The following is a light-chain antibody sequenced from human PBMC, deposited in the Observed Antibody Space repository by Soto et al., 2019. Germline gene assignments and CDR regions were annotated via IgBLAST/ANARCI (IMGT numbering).Light chain of an antibody. Sequence: DIQMTQSPSSLSASVGDRVTITCQASQDISNYLNWYQQKPGKAPKFLIYDASKLETGVPSRFSGSGSGTDFTFAISSLQPEDIATYYCQQYDNLLRTFGQGTKLEIK. CDR1: QDISNY. CDR2: DAS. V-gene: IGKV1-33*01. CDR3: QQYDNLLRT. J-gene: IGKJ2*01.